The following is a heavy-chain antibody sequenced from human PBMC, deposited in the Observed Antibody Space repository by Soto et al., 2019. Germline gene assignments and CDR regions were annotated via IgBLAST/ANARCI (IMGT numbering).Heavy chain of an antibody. J-gene: IGHJ6*02. Sequence: QVQLVESGGGVVQPGRSLRLSCAGSGFSFSRFAMHWVRQAPGKGLEWVAVITFDGGNKYYADSVQGRFSISRDNSKNTLYLEMHRLRTEDTAVYYCAKDPASRAAGMDVWGQGTTVTVSS. D-gene: IGHD6-25*01. CDR2: ITFDGGNK. CDR1: GFSFSRFA. V-gene: IGHV3-30-3*02. CDR3: AKDPASRAAGMDV.